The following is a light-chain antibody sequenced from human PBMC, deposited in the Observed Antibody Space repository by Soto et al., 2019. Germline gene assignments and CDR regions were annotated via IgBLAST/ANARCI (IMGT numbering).Light chain of an antibody. CDR2: DAS. CDR3: QQYGSSPR. V-gene: IGKV3-20*01. J-gene: IGKJ1*01. CDR1: QSVSSSY. Sequence: EIVLTQSPGTLSLSPGERATLSCMASQSVSSSYLAWYQQKPGQAPRLLIYDASNRATGIPDRFSGSGSGTDFTLTISRLEPEDCAVYYCQQYGSSPRFGQGTKVDIK.